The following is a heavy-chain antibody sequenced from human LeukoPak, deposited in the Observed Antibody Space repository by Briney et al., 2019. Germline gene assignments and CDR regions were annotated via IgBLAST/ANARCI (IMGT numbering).Heavy chain of an antibody. V-gene: IGHV1-3*01. D-gene: IGHD3-22*01. CDR1: GYTFTGYA. CDR2: INAGNGNT. CDR3: ARDPNSGYHDY. J-gene: IGHJ4*02. Sequence: ASVKVSCKASGYTFTGYAIHWVRQAPGQRLEWMGWINAGNGNTKYSQKFQGRVTITRDTSATTAYMDLGSLRSEDTAVYYCARDPNSGYHDYWGQGTLVTVSS.